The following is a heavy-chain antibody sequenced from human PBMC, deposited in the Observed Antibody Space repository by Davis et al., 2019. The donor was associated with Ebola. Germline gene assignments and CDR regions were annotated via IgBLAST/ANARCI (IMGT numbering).Heavy chain of an antibody. Sequence: SETLSLTCTVSGGSISSYYWSWIRQPPGKGLEWIGYIYYSGSTNYNPSLKSRVTISVDTSKNQFSLKLSSVTAADTAVYYCARLDYDFWSGYYADNWFDPWGQGTLVTVSS. J-gene: IGHJ5*02. D-gene: IGHD3-3*01. CDR2: IYYSGST. V-gene: IGHV4-59*01. CDR1: GGSISSYY. CDR3: ARLDYDFWSGYYADNWFDP.